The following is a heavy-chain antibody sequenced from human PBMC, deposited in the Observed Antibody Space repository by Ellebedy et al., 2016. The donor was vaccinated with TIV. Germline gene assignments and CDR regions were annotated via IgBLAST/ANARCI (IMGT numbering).Heavy chain of an antibody. J-gene: IGHJ2*01. CDR3: ARKVPAPTTVPPNWYFDL. V-gene: IGHV3-21*01. CDR1: GFTFSSYT. CDR2: ISGSSTYI. Sequence: GESLKISCAASGFTFSSYTMNWVRQAPGKGLEWVSSISGSSTYIYYADSGKGRFAISKDNAKNSLYLQMTSRPSEDTAGYYCARKVPAPTTVPPNWYFDLWGRGTLVTVSS. D-gene: IGHD4-17*01.